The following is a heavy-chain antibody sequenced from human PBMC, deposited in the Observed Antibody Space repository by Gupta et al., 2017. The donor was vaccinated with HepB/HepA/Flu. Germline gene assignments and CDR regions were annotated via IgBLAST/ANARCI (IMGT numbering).Heavy chain of an antibody. D-gene: IGHD3-3*01. V-gene: IGHV3-23*01. J-gene: IGHJ4*02. CDR1: GFTFSNYA. CDR3: AKGGDYDFWTFDC. CDR2: ISGRGGST. Sequence: EVQLLGSGGGLVQPGGSLRLSCAASGFTFSNYAMSWVRQAPGKGLEWVSGISGRGGSTYYADSVKGRFTISRDNSMNTMYLQMNSLRAEDTAVYYCAKGGDYDFWTFDCWGQVTLVTVSS.